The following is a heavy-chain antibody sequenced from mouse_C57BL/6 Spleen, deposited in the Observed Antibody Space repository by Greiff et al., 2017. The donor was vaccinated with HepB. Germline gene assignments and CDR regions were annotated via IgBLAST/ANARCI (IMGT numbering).Heavy chain of an antibody. CDR3: ARTYYYGSSSDY. Sequence: QVHVKQPGAEPVKPGASVKMSCKASGYTFTSYWITWVKQRPGQGLEWIGDIYPGSGSTNYNEKFKSKATLTVDTSSSTAYMQLSSLTSEDSAVYYCARTYYYGSSSDYWGQGTTLTVSS. CDR2: IYPGSGST. J-gene: IGHJ2*01. CDR1: GYTFTSYW. V-gene: IGHV1-55*01. D-gene: IGHD1-1*01.